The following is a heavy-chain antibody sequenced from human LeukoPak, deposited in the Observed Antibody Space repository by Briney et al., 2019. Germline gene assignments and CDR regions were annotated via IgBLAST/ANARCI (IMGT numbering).Heavy chain of an antibody. J-gene: IGHJ4*02. D-gene: IGHD3-10*01. CDR1: GYTLTGYY. CDR2: INPNSGGT. CDR3: ARTYYYGSGSYFDDY. Sequence: ASVKVSCKASGYTLTGYYMHWVRQAPGQGLEWMRWINPNSGGTNYAQKFQGRVTMTRDTSISTAYMELSRLRSDDTAVYYCARTYYYGSGSYFDDYWGQGTLVTVSS. V-gene: IGHV1-2*02.